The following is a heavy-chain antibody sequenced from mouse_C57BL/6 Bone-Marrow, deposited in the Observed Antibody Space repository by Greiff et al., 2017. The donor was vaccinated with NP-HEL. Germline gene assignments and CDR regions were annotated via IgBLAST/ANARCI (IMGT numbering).Heavy chain of an antibody. Sequence: VQLQQSGAELAKPGASVKLSCKASGYTFTSYWMHWVKQRPGQGLEWIGYINPSSGYTKYNQKFKDKATLTADKSSSTAYMQLSSLTYEDSAVYYCARDRITTVVAGYYLDYWGQGTTLTVSS. J-gene: IGHJ2*01. CDR3: ARDRITTVVAGYYLDY. D-gene: IGHD1-1*01. CDR1: GYTFTSYW. CDR2: INPSSGYT. V-gene: IGHV1-7*01.